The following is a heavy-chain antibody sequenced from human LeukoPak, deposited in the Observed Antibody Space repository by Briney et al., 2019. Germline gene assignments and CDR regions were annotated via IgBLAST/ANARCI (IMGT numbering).Heavy chain of an antibody. Sequence: SETLSLTCTVSGGSINSYYWSWIRQPAGKGLEWIGRIYTSGSTNYNPSLKSRVTMSVDTSKNQFSLKLSSVTAADTAVYYCARTYPSHNWFDPWGQGTLVTVSS. CDR3: ARTYPSHNWFDP. CDR2: IYTSGST. D-gene: IGHD2-2*01. J-gene: IGHJ5*02. CDR1: GGSINSYY. V-gene: IGHV4-4*07.